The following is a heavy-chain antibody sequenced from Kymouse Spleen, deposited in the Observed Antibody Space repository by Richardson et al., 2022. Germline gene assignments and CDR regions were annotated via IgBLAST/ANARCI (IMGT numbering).Heavy chain of an antibody. J-gene: IGHJ4*02. CDR1: GGSFSGYY. V-gene: IGHV4-34*01. CDR3: AREGDDYSNFDY. D-gene: IGHD4-11,IGHD4-11*01. Sequence: QVQLQQWGAGLLKPSETLSLTCAVYGGSFSGYYWSWIRQPPGKGLEWIGEINHSGSTNYNPSLKSRVTISVDTSKNQFSLKLSSVTAADTAVYYCAREGDDYSNFDYWGQGTLVTVSS. CDR2: INHSGST.